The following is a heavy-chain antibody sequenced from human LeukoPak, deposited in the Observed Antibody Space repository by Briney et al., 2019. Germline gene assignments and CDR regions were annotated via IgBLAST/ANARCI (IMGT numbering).Heavy chain of an antibody. Sequence: GGSLRLSCAASGFTFSNAWMSWVRQAPGKGLEWVGRIKSKTDGGTTDYAAPVKGRFTILRDDSKNTLYLQMNSLKTEDTAVYYCTTDVLGYYDYVWGSYRSPVFDYWGQGTLVTVSS. CDR3: TTDVLGYYDYVWGSYRSPVFDY. D-gene: IGHD3-16*02. J-gene: IGHJ4*02. V-gene: IGHV3-15*01. CDR2: IKSKTDGGTT. CDR1: GFTFSNAW.